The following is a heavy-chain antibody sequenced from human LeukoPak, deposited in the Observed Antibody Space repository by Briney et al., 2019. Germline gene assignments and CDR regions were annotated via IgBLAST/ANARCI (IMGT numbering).Heavy chain of an antibody. Sequence: GGSLRLSCATSGFTFSGFTMNWVRQAPGKGLEWVSSISSSSSYIYYADSVKGRFTISRDNAKNSLYLQMNSLRAEDTAVYYCARAKGRFWSGPEVDAFDIWGQGTMVTVSS. CDR2: ISSSSSYI. CDR1: GFTFSGFT. V-gene: IGHV3-21*01. D-gene: IGHD3-3*01. J-gene: IGHJ3*02. CDR3: ARAKGRFWSGPEVDAFDI.